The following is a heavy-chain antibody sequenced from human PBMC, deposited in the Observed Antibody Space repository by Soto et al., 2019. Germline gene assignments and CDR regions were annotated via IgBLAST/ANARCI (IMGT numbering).Heavy chain of an antibody. J-gene: IGHJ4*02. CDR1: GGSFSGYY. V-gene: IGHV4-34*01. D-gene: IGHD6-13*01. CDR3: ARFPFSTSSWSNPRYFDS. Sequence: QVQLQQWGAGLLKPSETLSLTCAVSGGSFSGYYWSWIRQTPGKGLEWIGEINHSGFTDYSPSHTSRVTISVDTSKNHFSLKLTSVTAADTAVYYCARFPFSTSSWSNPRYFDSWGQGTLVTVSS. CDR2: INHSGFT.